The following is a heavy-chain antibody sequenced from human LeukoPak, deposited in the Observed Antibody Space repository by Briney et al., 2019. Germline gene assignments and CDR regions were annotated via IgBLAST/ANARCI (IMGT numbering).Heavy chain of an antibody. CDR1: GFTFSSYE. CDR2: ISSSGSTI. Sequence: GGSLRLSCAASGFTFSSYEMNWVRQAPGKGLEWVSYISSSGSTIYYADSVKGRFSISRDDAKNSLYLQMNSLRAEDTAVYYCARVGRDSYYYYYMDVWGNGTPVTISS. V-gene: IGHV3-48*03. D-gene: IGHD1-26*01. J-gene: IGHJ6*03. CDR3: ARVGRDSYYYYYMDV.